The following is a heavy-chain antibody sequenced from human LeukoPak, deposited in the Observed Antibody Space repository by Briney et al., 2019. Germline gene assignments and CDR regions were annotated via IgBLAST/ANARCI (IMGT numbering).Heavy chain of an antibody. J-gene: IGHJ4*02. Sequence: TGGSLRLSCAASGFTFSNYWMTWVRRAPGKGLEWVANIRRDGSETHYVDSVMGRFTVSRDNSKDTLYLQMNDLRPDDTAIYYCAKRNTMVRGGPCFDYWGQGLLVTVSS. CDR3: AKRNTMVRGGPCFDY. V-gene: IGHV3-7*03. CDR1: GFTFSNYW. D-gene: IGHD3-10*01. CDR2: IRRDGSET.